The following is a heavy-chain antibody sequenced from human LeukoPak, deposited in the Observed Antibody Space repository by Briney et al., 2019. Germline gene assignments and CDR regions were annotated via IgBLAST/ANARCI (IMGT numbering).Heavy chain of an antibody. Sequence: ASVKVSCKASGYTFTSYGISWVRQAPGQGLEWMGWISAYNGNTNYAQKLQGRVTMTTDTATSTAHMELRSLRSDDTAVYYCARSGGYMVRGVIDYWGQGTLVTVSS. J-gene: IGHJ4*02. V-gene: IGHV1-18*01. D-gene: IGHD3-10*01. CDR1: GYTFTSYG. CDR3: ARSGGYMVRGVIDY. CDR2: ISAYNGNT.